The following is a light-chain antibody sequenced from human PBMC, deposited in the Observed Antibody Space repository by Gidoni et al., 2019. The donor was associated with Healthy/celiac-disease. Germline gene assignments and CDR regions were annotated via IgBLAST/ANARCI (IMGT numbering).Light chain of an antibody. J-gene: IGKJ3*01. Sequence: DIQLSQSASSLSASVGDRVTITCRASQSISSYLNWYQQKPGKAPKLLIYAASSLPSGVPSRFSGSGSGTEFTLTISSLQPEDFATYYCQQSYSTPPEFTFGPGTKVDIK. CDR1: QSISSY. V-gene: IGKV1-39*01. CDR3: QQSYSTPPEFT. CDR2: AAS.